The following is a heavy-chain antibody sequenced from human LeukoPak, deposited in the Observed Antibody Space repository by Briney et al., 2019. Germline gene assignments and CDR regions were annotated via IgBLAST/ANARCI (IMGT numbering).Heavy chain of an antibody. V-gene: IGHV1-69*05. CDR2: IIPIFGTA. CDR1: GGTLSSYA. J-gene: IGHJ4*02. CDR3: AKEARQGAAGQHFDY. Sequence: SVKVSCKASGGTLSSYAISWVRQAPGQGLEWMGGIIPIFGTANYAQKFQGRVTITTDESTSTAYMELNSLRAEDTAVYYCAKEARQGAAGQHFDYWGQGTLVTVSS. D-gene: IGHD6-13*01.